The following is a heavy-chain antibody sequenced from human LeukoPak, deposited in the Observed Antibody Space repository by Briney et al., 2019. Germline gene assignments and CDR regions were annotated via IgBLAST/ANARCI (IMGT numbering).Heavy chain of an antibody. CDR3: ARENSVYDFWSGYSYYFDY. J-gene: IGHJ4*02. D-gene: IGHD3-3*01. V-gene: IGHV4-4*07. CDR2: IYTSGST. Sequence: SETLSLTCTVSGGSISSYYWSWIRQPAGKGLEWIGRIYTSGSTNYNPSLRSRVTMSVDTSKNQSSLKLSSVTAADTAVYYCARENSVYDFWSGYSYYFDYWGQGTLVTVSS. CDR1: GGSISSYY.